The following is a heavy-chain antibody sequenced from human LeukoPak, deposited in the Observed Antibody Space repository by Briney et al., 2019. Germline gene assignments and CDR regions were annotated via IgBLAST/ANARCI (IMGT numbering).Heavy chain of an antibody. CDR2: ISTDASST. J-gene: IGHJ5*02. CDR1: GFTFSSYW. Sequence: GGSLRLSCTASGFTFSSYWMHWVRQAPGKGLVWVSRISTDASSTTYADSVKGRFTISRDNAKNTLYLQMNSLRAEDTAVYYCARPLYISRRYFDPWGQGALVTVSS. D-gene: IGHD6-13*01. CDR3: ARPLYISRRYFDP. V-gene: IGHV3-74*01.